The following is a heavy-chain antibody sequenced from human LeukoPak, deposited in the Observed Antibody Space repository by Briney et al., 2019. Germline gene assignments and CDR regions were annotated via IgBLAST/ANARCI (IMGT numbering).Heavy chain of an antibody. V-gene: IGHV3-30*02. Sequence: PGGSLRLSCEASGFTFSSYGLHWVRQAPGKGLEWVAFIRSDASYEYYIDSVKGRFTLSRDNSKNTLYPQMNSLRAEDTAVYYCAKVMYNWNDFDYWGQGTLVTVSS. CDR1: GFTFSSYG. D-gene: IGHD1-20*01. CDR3: AKVMYNWNDFDY. CDR2: IRSDASYE. J-gene: IGHJ4*02.